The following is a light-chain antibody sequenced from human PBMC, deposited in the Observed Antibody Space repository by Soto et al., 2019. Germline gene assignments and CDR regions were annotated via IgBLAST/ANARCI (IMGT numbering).Light chain of an antibody. Sequence: QSALTQPASVSGSPGQSITISCTGTSSDVGGYNYVSWYQQHPGKAPKLMIYEVSNRPSGVSNRFSGSKSANTASLTISGLQAEDEADYYCNSYTSSSTLFGTGTKVTVL. CDR3: NSYTSSSTL. CDR2: EVS. J-gene: IGLJ1*01. CDR1: SSDVGGYNY. V-gene: IGLV2-14*01.